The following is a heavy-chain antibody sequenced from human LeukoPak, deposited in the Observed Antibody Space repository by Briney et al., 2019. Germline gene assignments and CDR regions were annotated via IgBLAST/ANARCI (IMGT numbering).Heavy chain of an antibody. Sequence: GGSLRLSCAASGFTFSSYSMNWVRQAPGTGLEWVSSISSSSSYIYYADSMKGRFTISRDNAKNSLYLQMNSLRAEDTAVYYCARDYFGDYGPFDSRGQGTLVTVSS. CDR2: ISSSSSYI. V-gene: IGHV3-21*01. J-gene: IGHJ4*02. D-gene: IGHD4-17*01. CDR3: ARDYFGDYGPFDS. CDR1: GFTFSSYS.